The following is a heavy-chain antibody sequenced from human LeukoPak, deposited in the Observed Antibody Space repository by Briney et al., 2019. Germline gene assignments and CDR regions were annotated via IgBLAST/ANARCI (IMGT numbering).Heavy chain of an antibody. CDR2: ISAYNGNT. Sequence: ASVKVSCKASGGTFSSYAISWVRQAPGQGLEWMGWISAYNGNTNYAQKLQGRVTMTTDTSTSTAYMELRSLRSDDTAVYYCARGQRDIVLMVYAGDDAFDIWGQGTMVTVSS. V-gene: IGHV1-18*01. D-gene: IGHD2-8*01. CDR3: ARGQRDIVLMVYAGDDAFDI. CDR1: GGTFSSYA. J-gene: IGHJ3*02.